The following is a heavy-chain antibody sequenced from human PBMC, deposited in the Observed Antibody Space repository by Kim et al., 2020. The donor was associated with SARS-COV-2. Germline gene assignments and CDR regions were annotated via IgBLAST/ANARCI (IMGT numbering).Heavy chain of an antibody. V-gene: IGHV1-2*02. J-gene: IGHJ6*02. Sequence: ASVKVSCKASGYTFTGYYMHWVRQAPGQGLEWMGWINPNSGGTNYAQKFQGRVTMTRDTSISTAYMELSRLRSDDTAVYYCAREGAYGQRLYYYYGMDVWGQGTTVTVSS. D-gene: IGHD6-25*01. CDR3: AREGAYGQRLYYYYGMDV. CDR2: INPNSGGT. CDR1: GYTFTGYY.